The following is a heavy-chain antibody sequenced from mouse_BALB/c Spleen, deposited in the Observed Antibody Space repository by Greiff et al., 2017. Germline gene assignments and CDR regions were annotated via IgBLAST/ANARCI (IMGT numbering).Heavy chain of an antibody. D-gene: IGHD2-3*01. Sequence: QVQLKQSGAELVRPGSSVKISCKASGYAFSSYWMNWVKQRPGQGLEWIGQIYPGDGDTNYNGKFKGKATLTADKSSSTAYMQLSSLTSEDSAVYFCARVYDGYYLGYWGQGTSVTVSS. J-gene: IGHJ4*01. CDR1: GYAFSSYW. V-gene: IGHV1-80*01. CDR3: ARVYDGYYLGY. CDR2: IYPGDGDT.